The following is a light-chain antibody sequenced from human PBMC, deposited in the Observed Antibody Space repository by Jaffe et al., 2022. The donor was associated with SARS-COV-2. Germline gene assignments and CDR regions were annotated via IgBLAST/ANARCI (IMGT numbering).Light chain of an antibody. Sequence: QSALTQPRSVSGSPGQSVTISCTGTSSDVGAYNYVSWYQQHSGKAPKVMIYDVTERPSGVPDRFSGSKSDNTASLTISELQAEDEAEYYCCSYRGGDIVLFGGGTKLTVL. CDR2: DVT. CDR3: CSYRGGDIVL. J-gene: IGLJ2*01. CDR1: SSDVGAYNY. V-gene: IGLV2-11*01.